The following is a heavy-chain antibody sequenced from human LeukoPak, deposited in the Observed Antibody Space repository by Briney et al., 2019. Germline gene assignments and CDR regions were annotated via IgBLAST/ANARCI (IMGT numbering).Heavy chain of an antibody. J-gene: IGHJ4*02. D-gene: IGHD5-24*01. CDR2: INHSGST. CDR3: ARGKRWLQYRYYFDY. V-gene: IGHV4-34*01. Sequence: SETLSLTCAVYGGSFSGYYWSWIRQPPGKGLEWIGEINHSGSTNYNPSLKSRVTIPVDTSKNQFSLKLSSVTAADTAAYYCARGKRWLQYRYYFDYWGQGTLVTVSS. CDR1: GGSFSGYY.